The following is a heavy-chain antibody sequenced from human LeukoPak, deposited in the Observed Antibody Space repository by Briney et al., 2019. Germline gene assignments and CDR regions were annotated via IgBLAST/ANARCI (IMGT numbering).Heavy chain of an antibody. CDR1: GGSISSYY. Sequence: SETLSLTCTVSGGSISSYYWSWIRQPPGKGLEWIGYIYYSGSTNYNPSLKSRVTISVDTSKNQFSLKLSSVTAADTAVYYCARETVGAFDIWGQGTMVTVSS. J-gene: IGHJ3*02. CDR2: IYYSGST. V-gene: IGHV4-59*01. D-gene: IGHD4-17*01. CDR3: ARETVGAFDI.